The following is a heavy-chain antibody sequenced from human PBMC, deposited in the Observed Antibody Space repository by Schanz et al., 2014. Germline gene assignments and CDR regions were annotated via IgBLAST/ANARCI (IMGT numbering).Heavy chain of an antibody. J-gene: IGHJ4*02. Sequence: EVQLLESGGGLVQPGGSLRLSCLASGFAFSSYGMNWLRQAPGKGLEWVSIISGSGGNTYYADAVRGRFTISRDNSKNTLYLQMNSLRAEDTAVYYCAKVRYSSGWRGDYFDEWGQGTLVTVAS. CDR2: ISGSGGNT. V-gene: IGHV3-23*01. CDR3: AKVRYSSGWRGDYFDE. D-gene: IGHD6-25*01. CDR1: GFAFSSYG.